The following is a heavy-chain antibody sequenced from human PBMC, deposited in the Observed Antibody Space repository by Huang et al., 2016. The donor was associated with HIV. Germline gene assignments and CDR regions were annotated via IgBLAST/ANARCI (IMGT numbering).Heavy chain of an antibody. CDR1: GGSFSGYY. CDR3: TRSFGSGRGRDGAFDI. D-gene: IGHD3-10*01. Sequence: QVQLQQWGAGLLKPSETLSLTCAIFGGSFSGYYWNWIRQPPGKGLEWIGEGNHSGNTNYNASLKGGVSISVDMSRNQFTLNLTSVTVADTAMYYCTRSFGSGRGRDGAFDIWGHGSMATVSS. CDR2: GNHSGNT. J-gene: IGHJ3*02. V-gene: IGHV4-34*01.